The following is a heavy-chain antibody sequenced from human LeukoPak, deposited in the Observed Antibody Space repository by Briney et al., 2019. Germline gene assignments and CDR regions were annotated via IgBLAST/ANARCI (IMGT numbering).Heavy chain of an antibody. J-gene: IGHJ4*02. D-gene: IGHD2-2*01. V-gene: IGHV4-38-2*01. CDR1: GYSISSGYF. CDR2: IFHNGIT. CDR3: ARRISTRRGETCSSTSCYFDY. Sequence: PSETLSLTCAVSGYSISSGYFWAWIRQSPGKGLEWIGSIFHNGITYYNPSLKSRITISVDTSKNQFSLRLSSVTAADTAVYYCARRISTRRGETCSSTSCYFDYWGQGTLVTVSS.